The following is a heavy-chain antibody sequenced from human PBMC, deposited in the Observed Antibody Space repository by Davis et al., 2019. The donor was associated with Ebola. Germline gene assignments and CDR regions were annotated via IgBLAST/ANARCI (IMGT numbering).Heavy chain of an antibody. CDR1: GFTFNTYA. CDR2: ISSNGGRT. Sequence: GESLKISCAASGFTFNTYAMHWVRQAPGKGLEKASDISSNGGRTYYAKSVKGRFTISRENSKNMLYLQMGSLRAEDMAVYYCARGGYDSSGPILRDWYFDLWGRGTLVTVSS. CDR3: ARGGYDSSGPILRDWYFDL. J-gene: IGHJ2*01. V-gene: IGHV3-64*01. D-gene: IGHD3-22*01.